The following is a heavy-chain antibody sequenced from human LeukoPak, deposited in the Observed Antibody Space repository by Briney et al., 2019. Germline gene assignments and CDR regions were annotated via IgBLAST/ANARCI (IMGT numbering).Heavy chain of an antibody. Sequence: GGSLRLSCAASGSTFRTYTLTWVRQAPGKGLEWVSVIYSGGTTYYADSVKGRFTFSRDNSKNTLYLQMNSLRAEDTAVYYCAREARWGSPERAREPCSSTSCNYYYYYYMDVWGKGTTVTVSS. J-gene: IGHJ6*03. CDR3: AREARWGSPERAREPCSSTSCNYYYYYYMDV. CDR1: GSTFRTYT. CDR2: IYSGGTT. D-gene: IGHD2-2*01. V-gene: IGHV3-53*01.